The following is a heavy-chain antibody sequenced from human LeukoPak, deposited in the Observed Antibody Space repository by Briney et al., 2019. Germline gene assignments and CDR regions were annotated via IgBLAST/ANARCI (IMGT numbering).Heavy chain of an antibody. CDR1: GFTFSSYG. J-gene: IGHJ4*02. D-gene: IGHD2-2*01. Sequence: PGGSLRLSCAASGFTFSSYGMLWVRPAPGKGLEWGAVIWYDGSNKYYADSVKGRFTISRDNSKNTLYLQMNSRRAEDTAVYYCARGTARYCSSTSCQEGYFDYWGQGTLVTVSS. CDR3: ARGTARYCSSTSCQEGYFDY. V-gene: IGHV3-33*01. CDR2: IWYDGSNK.